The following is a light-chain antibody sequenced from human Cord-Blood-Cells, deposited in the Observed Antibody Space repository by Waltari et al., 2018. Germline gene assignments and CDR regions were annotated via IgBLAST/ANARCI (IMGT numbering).Light chain of an antibody. Sequence: QSALTQPASVSGSPGQSITISCTGTSSDVGSSNLVSWYQQHPGKAPKLMIYEVSKRPSGVSKRFSGSKSGNTASLTISGLQAEDEADYYCCSYAGSSTFVVFGGGTKLTVL. CDR3: CSYAGSSTFVV. J-gene: IGLJ2*01. CDR1: SSDVGSSNL. CDR2: EVS. V-gene: IGLV2-23*02.